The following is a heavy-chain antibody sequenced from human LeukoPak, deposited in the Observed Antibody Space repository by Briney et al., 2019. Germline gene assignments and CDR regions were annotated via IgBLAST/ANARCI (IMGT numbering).Heavy chain of an antibody. V-gene: IGHV1-18*01. D-gene: IGHD3-22*01. CDR1: GYTFSSYG. J-gene: IGHJ4*02. Sequence: ASVKVSCKAEGYTFSSYGIGWMRQAPGQGFEWLAWISAYNGNRNYAQNSQDRVTVTTDTSTSTAYMELRSLRPDDTAVYYCARTYYYDGSGYYYLDIDYWGQGTLVTVSS. CDR3: ARTYYYDGSGYYYLDIDY. CDR2: ISAYNGNR.